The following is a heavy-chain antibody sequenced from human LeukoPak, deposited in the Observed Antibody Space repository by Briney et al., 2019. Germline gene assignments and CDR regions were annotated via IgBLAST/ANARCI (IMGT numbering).Heavy chain of an antibody. V-gene: IGHV3-23*01. CDR1: GFTFTSYS. J-gene: IGHJ4*02. Sequence: GGSLRLSCAASGFTFTSYSMNWVRQAPGKGLEWVSTISGGGGSTYYADSVKGRFTISRDNSKNTLYLQMNSLRAEDTAVYYCAKDLWGYCSSTSCYYEDDYWGQGTLVTVSS. D-gene: IGHD2-2*01. CDR3: AKDLWGYCSSTSCYYEDDY. CDR2: ISGGGGST.